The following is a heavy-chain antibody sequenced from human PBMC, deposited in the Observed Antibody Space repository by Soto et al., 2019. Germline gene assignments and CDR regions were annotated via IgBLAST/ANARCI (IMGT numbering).Heavy chain of an antibody. J-gene: IGHJ5*02. CDR3: VRQPGAIENWFDP. V-gene: IGHV5-10-1*01. D-gene: IGHD3-16*02. CDR1: GYSFTSYW. Sequence: PGESLKISCKGSGYSFTSYWISWVRQMPGKGLEWMGRIDPSDSYTNYSPSFQGHVTISADKSISTAYLQWSSLKASDTAMYYCVRQPGAIENWFDPWSQGTLVTVSS. CDR2: IDPSDSYT.